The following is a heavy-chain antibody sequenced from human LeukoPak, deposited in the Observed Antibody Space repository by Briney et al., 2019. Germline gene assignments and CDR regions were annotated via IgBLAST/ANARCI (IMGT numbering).Heavy chain of an antibody. CDR1: GGSISSGGYY. J-gene: IGHJ4*02. Sequence: KPSETLSLTCTVSGGSISSGGYYWSWIRQHPGKGLEWIGYIYYSGSTYYNPSLKSRVTISVDTSKNQFSLKLSSVTAADTAVYYCARATPLVGAVDYWGQGTLVTVSS. CDR3: ARATPLVGAVDY. CDR2: IYYSGST. V-gene: IGHV4-31*03. D-gene: IGHD1-26*01.